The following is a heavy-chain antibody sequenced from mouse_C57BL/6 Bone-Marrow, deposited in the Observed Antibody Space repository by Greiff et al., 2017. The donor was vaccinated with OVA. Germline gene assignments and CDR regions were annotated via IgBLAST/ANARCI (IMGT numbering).Heavy chain of an antibody. CDR3: ASEAY. V-gene: IGHV1-80*01. CDR1: GYAFSSYW. Sequence: QVQLQQSGAELVKPGASVKISCKASGYAFSSYWRNWVKQRPGKGLEWIGQIYPGDGDTNYNGKIKGKATQTADKTSSTAYMQLSSQTAEDSAGYVCASEAYWGQGTLFTVSA. CDR2: IYPGDGDT. J-gene: IGHJ3*01.